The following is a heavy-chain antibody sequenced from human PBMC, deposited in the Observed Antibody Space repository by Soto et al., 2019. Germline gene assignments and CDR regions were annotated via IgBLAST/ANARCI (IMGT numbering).Heavy chain of an antibody. CDR3: ARGGTYYDILTGYPAQNYFDY. J-gene: IGHJ4*02. V-gene: IGHV4-34*01. Sequence: SETLSLTCAVYGGSXSGYYWSWIRQPPGKGLEWIGEINHSGSTNYNPSLKSRVTISVDTSKNQFSLKLSSVTAADTAVYYCARGGTYYDILTGYPAQNYFDYWGQGTLVTVSS. D-gene: IGHD3-9*01. CDR2: INHSGST. CDR1: GGSXSGYY.